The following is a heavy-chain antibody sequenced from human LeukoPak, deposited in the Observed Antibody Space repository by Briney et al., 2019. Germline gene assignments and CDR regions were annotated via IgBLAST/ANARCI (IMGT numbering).Heavy chain of an antibody. V-gene: IGHV1-2*02. CDR1: GYTFTGYY. D-gene: IGHD3-3*01. J-gene: IGHJ4*02. CDR3: ARVGYYDFWSGYYRGSYYLDY. CDR2: INPNSGGT. Sequence: ASVKVSCKASGYTFTGYYRHWVRQAPGQGLEWMGWINPNSGGTNYAQKFQGRVTVTRDTSISTAYMELSRLRSDDTAVYYCARVGYYDFWSGYYRGSYYLDYWGQGTLVTVSS.